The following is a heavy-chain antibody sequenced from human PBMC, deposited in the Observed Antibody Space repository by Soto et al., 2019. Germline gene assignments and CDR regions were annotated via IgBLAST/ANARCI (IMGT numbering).Heavy chain of an antibody. CDR3: ARTYCSGRSCYHRAFDY. Sequence: ASVKVSCKASGYTFTGYYMHWVRQAPGQGLEWMGWINPNSGGTNYAQKFQGRVTMTRDTSISTAYMELSRLRSDDTAVYYCARTYCSGRSCYHRAFDYWGQGTLVTVSS. J-gene: IGHJ4*02. CDR2: INPNSGGT. V-gene: IGHV1-2*02. CDR1: GYTFTGYY. D-gene: IGHD2-15*01.